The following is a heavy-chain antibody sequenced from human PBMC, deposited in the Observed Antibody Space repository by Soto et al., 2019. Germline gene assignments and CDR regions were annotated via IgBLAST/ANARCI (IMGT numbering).Heavy chain of an antibody. CDR1: GFTFSSHG. Sequence: VGSLRLSCAVYGFTFSSHGMHWVRQAPGKGLEWVAVIWYDGSNKYYADAVKGRFTIPRDNSKNTLYLQMNSLRAEETAVYYCAGTIVVVPAATLGPLYYYGMDVWGQGTPVTVSS. CDR3: AGTIVVVPAATLGPLYYYGMDV. J-gene: IGHJ6*02. D-gene: IGHD2-2*01. CDR2: IWYDGSNK. V-gene: IGHV3-33*08.